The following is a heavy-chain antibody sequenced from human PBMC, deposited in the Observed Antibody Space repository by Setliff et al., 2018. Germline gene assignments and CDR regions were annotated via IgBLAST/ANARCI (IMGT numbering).Heavy chain of an antibody. Sequence: ASVKVSCKASGGTFSSYAISWVRQAPGQGLEWMGRISAYNGDTKFVENLQGRVTMTTDTSTSTVYMELRSLTSEDTAVYYCALEYSNSSPTVYYYMDVWGKGTTVTSP. J-gene: IGHJ6*03. CDR3: ALEYSNSSPTVYYYMDV. D-gene: IGHD6-6*01. CDR1: GGTFSSYA. CDR2: ISAYNGDT. V-gene: IGHV1-18*01.